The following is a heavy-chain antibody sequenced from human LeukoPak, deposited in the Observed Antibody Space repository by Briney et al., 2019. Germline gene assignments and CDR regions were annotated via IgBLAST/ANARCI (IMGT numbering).Heavy chain of an antibody. CDR3: ATKGVAAAGTPFDF. CDR2: IHHSGSA. Sequence: PSGTLSLTCVVSGDSISSSKWWSWVRQSPGKGLEWIGEIHHSGSANYNPPLKSRVIISVDKSENQFSLKLTSVTAADTAVYYCATKGVAAAGTPFDFWGQGILVTVSS. J-gene: IGHJ4*02. CDR1: GDSISSSKW. V-gene: IGHV4-4*02. D-gene: IGHD6-19*01.